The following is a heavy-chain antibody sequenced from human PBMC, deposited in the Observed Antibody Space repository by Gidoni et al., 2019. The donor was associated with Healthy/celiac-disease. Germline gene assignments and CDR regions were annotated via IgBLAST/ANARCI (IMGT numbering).Heavy chain of an antibody. CDR2: IYHSGST. CDR3: ARGGRNYYDSSGYYYFGLFYY. Sequence: QLQLQESGSGLVKPSQTLSLTCAVPGGSISSGGYSWSWIRQPPGKGLEWIGYIYHSGSTYYNPSLKSRVTISVDRSKNQFSLKLSSVTAADTAVYYCARGGRNYYDSSGYYYFGLFYYWGQGTLVTVSS. J-gene: IGHJ4*02. D-gene: IGHD3-22*01. CDR1: GGSISSGGYS. V-gene: IGHV4-30-2*01.